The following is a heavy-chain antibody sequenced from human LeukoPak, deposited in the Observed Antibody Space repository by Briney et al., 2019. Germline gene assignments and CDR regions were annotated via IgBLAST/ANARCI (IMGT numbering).Heavy chain of an antibody. CDR2: IYTTGST. V-gene: IGHV4-4*07. CDR3: ARDWVVGAARSFDY. D-gene: IGHD1-26*01. CDR1: GGSIDRYY. Sequence: SETLSLTCTVPGGSIDRYYWTWIRQPAGKGLEWIGRIYTTGSTNYNPSLKSRVTMSVDTSKNQISLSLSSVTAADTAVYYCARDWVVGAARSFDYWGQGILVTVSS. J-gene: IGHJ4*02.